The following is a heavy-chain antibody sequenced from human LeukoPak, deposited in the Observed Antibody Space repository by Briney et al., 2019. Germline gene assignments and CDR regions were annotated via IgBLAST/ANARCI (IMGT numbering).Heavy chain of an antibody. J-gene: IGHJ3*01. Sequence: QAGGSLRLSCSASGFTVSSNYMSWVRQAPGKGLEWVSVIYSGGSTYYADSVKGRFTISRDNPKNTVYLQMNSLGAEDTAVYFCARAVPIGTGWDAFDVWGQGTLVTASS. CDR3: ARAVPIGTGWDAFDV. CDR2: IYSGGST. V-gene: IGHV3-53*01. D-gene: IGHD6-19*01. CDR1: GFTVSSNY.